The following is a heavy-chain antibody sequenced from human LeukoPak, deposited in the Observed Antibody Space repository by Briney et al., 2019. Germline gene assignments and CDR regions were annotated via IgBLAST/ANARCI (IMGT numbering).Heavy chain of an antibody. CDR1: GFTFSSYA. CDR3: IRGPTYFDY. V-gene: IGHV3-23*01. Sequence: GGSLRLSCAASGFTFSSYAMNWVRQAPGKGLEWVSGLSTSGGSTYYADSVKGRFTISRDNAKSTLYLQMNRLRAEDTAVYYCIRGPTYFDYWGQGILVTVSS. J-gene: IGHJ4*02. CDR2: LSTSGGST.